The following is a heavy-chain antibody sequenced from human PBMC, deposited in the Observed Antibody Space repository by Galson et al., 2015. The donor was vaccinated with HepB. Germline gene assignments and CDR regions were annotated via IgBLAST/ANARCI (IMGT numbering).Heavy chain of an antibody. CDR1: GGTFSSYA. Sequence: SVKVSCKASGGTFSSYAISWVRQAPGQGLEWMGRIIPILGIANYAQKFQGRVTITADKSTSTAYMGLSSLRSEDTAVYYCARQHGGGYTHDAFDIWGQGTMVTVSS. J-gene: IGHJ3*02. CDR3: ARQHGGGYTHDAFDI. D-gene: IGHD1-26*01. CDR2: IIPILGIA. V-gene: IGHV1-69*04.